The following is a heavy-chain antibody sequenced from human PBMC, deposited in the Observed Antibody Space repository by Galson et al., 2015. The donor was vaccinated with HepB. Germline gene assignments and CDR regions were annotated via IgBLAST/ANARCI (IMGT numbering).Heavy chain of an antibody. CDR2: INPNSGGT. V-gene: IGHV1-2*04. D-gene: IGHD3-9*01. CDR1: GYTLTGYY. CDR3: ARGSNVLRYFDWQGDY. Sequence: SVKVSCKASGYTLTGYYMHWVRQAPGQGLEWMGWINPNSGGTNYAQKFQGWVTMTRDTSISTAYMELSRLRSDDTAVYYCARGSNVLRYFDWQGDYWGQGTLVTVSS. J-gene: IGHJ4*02.